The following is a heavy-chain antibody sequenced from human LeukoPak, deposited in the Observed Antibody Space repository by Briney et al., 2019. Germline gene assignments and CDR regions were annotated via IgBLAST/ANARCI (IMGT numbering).Heavy chain of an antibody. D-gene: IGHD3-22*01. CDR1: GFTFSSYA. Sequence: GESLRLSCAASGFTFSSYAMSWVRQAPGKGLEWVSGISTSGASTSNADSVKGRFTISRDNPRNTLYMQMSSLRAEDTALYYCAIMHPYYDGSGYWVQWGQGTLVTVSS. V-gene: IGHV3-23*01. CDR3: AIMHPYYDGSGYWVQ. CDR2: ISTSGAST. J-gene: IGHJ4*02.